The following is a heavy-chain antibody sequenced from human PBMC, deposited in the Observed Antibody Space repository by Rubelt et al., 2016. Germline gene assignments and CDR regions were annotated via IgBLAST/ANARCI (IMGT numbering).Heavy chain of an antibody. Sequence: EVQLVESGGGLVQPGGSLRLSCAVSGFTVSTKYMSWVRQAPGKGLEWVSAVYSGGGTYYADSVKGRFTISRDNSKNTLYLQMNSLRAEDTAVYYCATNSAGVRGMDVWGQGTTVTVSS. D-gene: IGHD6-13*01. V-gene: IGHV3-66*01. CDR3: ATNSAGVRGMDV. CDR1: GFTVSTKY. J-gene: IGHJ6*02. CDR2: VYSGGGT.